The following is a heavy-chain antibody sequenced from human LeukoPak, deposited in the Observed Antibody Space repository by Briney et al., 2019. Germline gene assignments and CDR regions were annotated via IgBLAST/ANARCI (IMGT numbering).Heavy chain of an antibody. CDR3: ARGGWYPESFQH. CDR1: GGSIGSYY. CDR2: IYYSGST. V-gene: IGHV4-59*01. Sequence: SETLSLTCTVSGGSIGSYYWNCIRQPPGKGLEWIGYIYYSGSTNYNPSLKSRVTISVDTSKNQFSLKLSSVTTADTAVYYCARGGWYPESFQHWGQGALVTVSS. J-gene: IGHJ1*01. D-gene: IGHD6-19*01.